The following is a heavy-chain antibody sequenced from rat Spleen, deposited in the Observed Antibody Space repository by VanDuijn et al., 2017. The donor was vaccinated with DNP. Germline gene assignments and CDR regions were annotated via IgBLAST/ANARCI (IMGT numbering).Heavy chain of an antibody. CDR3: ATHGFGYFDY. J-gene: IGHJ2*01. V-gene: IGHV5-46*01. CDR2: ISISGGST. Sequence: EVQLVESGGGLVQPGRSMKLSCAASGFTFSTFPMAWVRQAPTKGLEWVATISISGGSTYYRDSVKGRFTISRDDAKNTLYLQMDSLRSEDTATYYCATHGFGYFDYWGQGVVVTVSS. D-gene: IGHD4-3*01. CDR1: GFTFSTFP.